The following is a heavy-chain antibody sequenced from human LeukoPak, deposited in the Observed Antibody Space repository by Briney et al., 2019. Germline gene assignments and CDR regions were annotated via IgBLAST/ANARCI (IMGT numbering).Heavy chain of an antibody. V-gene: IGHV3-48*03. J-gene: IGHJ4*02. Sequence: GGSLRLSCAASGFTFHNYEFNWVRQAPGKGLEWISYISRNADAIYLAPSVRGRFSMSRDNAKSSLFLRMTSLRAEDTAVYYCAREEATCGGDCYDYWGQGTLVTVTS. CDR2: ISRNADAI. CDR1: GFTFHNYE. CDR3: AREEATCGGDCYDY. D-gene: IGHD2-21*02.